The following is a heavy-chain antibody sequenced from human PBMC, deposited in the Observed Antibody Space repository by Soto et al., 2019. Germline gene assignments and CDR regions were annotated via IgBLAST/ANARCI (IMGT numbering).Heavy chain of an antibody. CDR1: GFTFSSYA. D-gene: IGHD3-22*01. CDR3: ARTPSSWLLPLPFDY. Sequence: GGSLRLSCAASGFTFSSYAMHWVRQAPGKGLEWVAVISYDGSNKYYADSVKGRFTISRDNSKNTLYLQMNSLRAEYTAVYYCARTPSSWLLPLPFDYWGQGTLVTVSS. V-gene: IGHV3-30-3*01. J-gene: IGHJ4*02. CDR2: ISYDGSNK.